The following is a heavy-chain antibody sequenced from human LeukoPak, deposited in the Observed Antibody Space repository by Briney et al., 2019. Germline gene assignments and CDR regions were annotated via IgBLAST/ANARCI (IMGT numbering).Heavy chain of an antibody. J-gene: IGHJ4*02. CDR3: ARDYYDSSGYYGGSDY. V-gene: IGHV1-69*13. CDR2: IIPIFGTA. D-gene: IGHD3-22*01. CDR1: GGTFSSYA. Sequence: SVKVSCKASGGTFSSYAISWVRQAPGQGLEWMGGIIPIFGTANYAQKFQDRVTITADESTSTAYMELSSLRSEDTAVYYCARDYYDSSGYYGGSDYWGQGTLVTVSS.